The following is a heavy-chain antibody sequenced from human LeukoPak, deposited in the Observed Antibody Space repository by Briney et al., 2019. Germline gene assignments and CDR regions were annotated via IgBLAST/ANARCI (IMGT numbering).Heavy chain of an antibody. J-gene: IGHJ6*03. CDR1: GYTFTSYD. CDR3: ARDHGYSGYDYYYYYMDV. V-gene: IGHV1-2*02. Sequence: GASVKVSCKASGYTFTSYDINWVRQAPGQGLEWMGWINPNSGGTNYAQKFQGRVTMTRDTSISTAYMELSRLRSDDTAVYYCARDHGYSGYDYYYYYMDVWGKGTTVTISS. CDR2: INPNSGGT. D-gene: IGHD5-12*01.